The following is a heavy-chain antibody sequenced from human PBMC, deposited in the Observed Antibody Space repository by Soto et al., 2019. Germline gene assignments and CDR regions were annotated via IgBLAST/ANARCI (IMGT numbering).Heavy chain of an antibody. J-gene: IGHJ5*02. D-gene: IGHD2-2*01. CDR1: GYTFTSHD. CDR3: ASDMSTT. Sequence: QVQLVQSGAEVKKPGASVKVSCKASGYTFTSHDITWMRQATGQGLEWMGWMNPNSGHTNYAQKFQGRVTMTRDTSISTAYMELTSLRSEDTAIYYCASDMSTTWGQGTLVTVSS. V-gene: IGHV1-8*01. CDR2: MNPNSGHT.